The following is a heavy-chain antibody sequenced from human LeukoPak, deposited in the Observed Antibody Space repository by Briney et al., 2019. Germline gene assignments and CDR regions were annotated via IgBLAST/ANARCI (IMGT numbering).Heavy chain of an antibody. J-gene: IGHJ4*02. V-gene: IGHV4-59*01. D-gene: IGHD3-16*01. CDR3: ARGGGPGLYYFDY. CDR1: GGSISSYY. Sequence: SETLSLTCTVSGGSISSYYWSWMRQSPGQGLEWIGYIHYSGSTRYNPSLKSRVTISADTSKNQFSLKLSSVTAADTAMYYCARGGGPGLYYFDYWGQGTLVTVSS. CDR2: IHYSGST.